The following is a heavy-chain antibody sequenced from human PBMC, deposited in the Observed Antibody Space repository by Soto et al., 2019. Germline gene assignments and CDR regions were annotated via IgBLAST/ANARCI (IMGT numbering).Heavy chain of an antibody. CDR3: ARGTSKYYYGSGSYYAFGY. V-gene: IGHV4-39*07. Sequence: SDNLSLTCSVSGNSFSSSSYYWGWIRPPPGKGLEWIGNIYYSGSTNYNPSLKSRVTISVDTSKNQFSLKLSSVTAADTAVYYCARGTSKYYYGSGSYYAFGYWGQGTLVTVSS. D-gene: IGHD3-10*01. CDR1: GNSFSSSSYY. CDR2: IYYSGST. J-gene: IGHJ4*02.